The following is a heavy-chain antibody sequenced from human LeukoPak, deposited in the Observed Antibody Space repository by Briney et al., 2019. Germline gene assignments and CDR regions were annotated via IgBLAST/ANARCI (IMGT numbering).Heavy chain of an antibody. CDR1: GYTFTGYY. D-gene: IGHD3-3*01. J-gene: IGHJ4*02. CDR3: ARRYDFCSGYPTAFDY. CDR2: INPNSGGT. Sequence: ASVKVSCKASGYTFTGYYIHWVRQAPGQGLEWMGWINPNSGGTNYAQKFQGRVTMARDTSISTAYMELSRLRSDDTAVYYCARRYDFCSGYPTAFDYWGQGTLVTVSS. V-gene: IGHV1-2*02.